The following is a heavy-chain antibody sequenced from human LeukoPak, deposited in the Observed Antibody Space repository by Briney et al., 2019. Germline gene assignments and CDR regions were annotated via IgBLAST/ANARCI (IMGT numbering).Heavy chain of an antibody. CDR1: GFTFNNYG. CDR3: ARPSGSVTIFGVVDYFDY. D-gene: IGHD3-3*01. J-gene: IGHJ4*02. CDR2: IAYDGSNE. V-gene: IGHV3-30*04. Sequence: GGSLRLSCVVSGFTFNNYGMHWVRQAPGKGLDWVASIAYDGSNENYAESVKGRFTISRDNSKNTLYMQMNSLRAEDTAVYYCARPSGSVTIFGVVDYFDYWGQGSPVTVSS.